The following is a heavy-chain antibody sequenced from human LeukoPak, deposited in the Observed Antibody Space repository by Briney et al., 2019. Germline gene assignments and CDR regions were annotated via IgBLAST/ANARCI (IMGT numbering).Heavy chain of an antibody. CDR3: AKDLWVGANNGRFDY. CDR1: GFTFSSYA. V-gene: IGHV3-30-3*01. Sequence: GGSLRLSCAASGFTFSSYAMHWVRQAPGKGLEWVAVISYDGSNKYYADSVKGRFTISRDNSKNTLYLQMNSLRAEDTAVYYCAKDLWVGANNGRFDYWGQGTLVTVSS. CDR2: ISYDGSNK. J-gene: IGHJ4*02. D-gene: IGHD1-26*01.